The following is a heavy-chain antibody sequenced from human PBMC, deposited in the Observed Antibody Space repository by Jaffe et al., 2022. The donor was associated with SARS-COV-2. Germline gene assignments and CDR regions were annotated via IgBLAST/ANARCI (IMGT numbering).Heavy chain of an antibody. V-gene: IGHV2-5*02. J-gene: IGHJ4*02. Sequence: QITLKESGPTLVRPTQTLTLTCTFSGFSLSINTVAVGWIRQPPGKALEWLALAYWDDDQRYSPSLQSRLTITKDTSKNQVVLTMTNMDPVDTATYYCVRIYYAGYGGHFFDYWGQGALVTVSS. CDR1: GFSLSINTVA. CDR3: VRIYYAGYGGHFFDY. D-gene: IGHD5-12*01. CDR2: AYWDDDQ.